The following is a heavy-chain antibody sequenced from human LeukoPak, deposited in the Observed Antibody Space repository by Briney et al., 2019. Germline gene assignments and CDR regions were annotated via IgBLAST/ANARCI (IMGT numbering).Heavy chain of an antibody. V-gene: IGHV3-48*03. J-gene: IGHJ4*02. CDR3: ARDSEVTGSHDY. Sequence: GGSLRLSCAASGFNFSSFEMHWVRQAPGKGLEWVSYISTSGRTIYYADSVKGRFTISRDNAKNSLYLEMNSLRAEDTAVYYCARDSEVTGSHDYWGQGTLVTVSS. CDR1: GFNFSSFE. D-gene: IGHD6-19*01. CDR2: ISTSGRTI.